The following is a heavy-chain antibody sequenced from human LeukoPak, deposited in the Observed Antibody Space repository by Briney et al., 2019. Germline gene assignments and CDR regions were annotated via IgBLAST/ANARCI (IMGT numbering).Heavy chain of an antibody. CDR2: ISGSGGST. CDR1: GFTFSSYA. V-gene: IGHV3-23*01. J-gene: IGHJ4*02. Sequence: GGSLRPSCAASGFTFSSYAMSWVRQAPGKGLEWVSGISGSGGSTYYADSVKGRFTISRDNSKNTLYLQMNSLRAEDTAMYYCAKGGVGSGKTFDSWGQGTLVTVSS. D-gene: IGHD3-10*01. CDR3: AKGGVGSGKTFDS.